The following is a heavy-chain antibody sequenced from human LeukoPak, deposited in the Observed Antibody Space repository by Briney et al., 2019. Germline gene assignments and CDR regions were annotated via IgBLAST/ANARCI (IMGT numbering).Heavy chain of an antibody. CDR1: GGSISSSSYY. V-gene: IGHV4-39*01. D-gene: IGHD2-2*01. J-gene: IGHJ4*02. Sequence: SETLSLTCTVSGGSISSSSYYWGWIRQPPGRGLEWIGSIYYSGSTYYNPSLKSRVTISVDTSKNQFSLKLSSVTAADTAVYYCARQLGYCSSTSCYADKVDYWGQGALVTVSS. CDR2: IYYSGST. CDR3: ARQLGYCSSTSCYADKVDY.